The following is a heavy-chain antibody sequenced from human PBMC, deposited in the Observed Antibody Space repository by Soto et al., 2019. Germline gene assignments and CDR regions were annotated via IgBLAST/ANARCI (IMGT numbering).Heavy chain of an antibody. V-gene: IGHV1-3*01. CDR2: INAGNGNT. Sequence: ASVKVSCKASGHTFTSYAMHWVRQAPGQRLEWMGWINAGNGNTKYSQKFQGRVTITRDTSASTAYMELSSLRSEDTAVYYCARARGYSGQKGYYYMDVWGKGTTVAVSS. CDR1: GHTFTSYA. CDR3: ARARGYSGQKGYYYMDV. D-gene: IGHD5-12*01. J-gene: IGHJ6*03.